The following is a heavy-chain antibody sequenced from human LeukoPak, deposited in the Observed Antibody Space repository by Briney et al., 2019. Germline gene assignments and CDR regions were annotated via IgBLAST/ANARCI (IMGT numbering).Heavy chain of an antibody. CDR1: GGSISSSSYY. CDR2: IYYSGST. J-gene: IGHJ4*02. Sequence: SETLSLTCTVSGGSISSSSYYWGWIRQPPGKGLEWIGSIYYSGSTYYNPSLKSRVTISVDTSKNQFSLKLSSVTAADTAVYYCAREQYSGSYYTGKKFDYWGQGTLVTVSS. V-gene: IGHV4-39*07. CDR3: AREQYSGSYYTGKKFDY. D-gene: IGHD1-26*01.